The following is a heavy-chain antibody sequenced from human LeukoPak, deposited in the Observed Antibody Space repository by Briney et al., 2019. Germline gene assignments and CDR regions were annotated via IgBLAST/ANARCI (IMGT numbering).Heavy chain of an antibody. Sequence: SETLSLTCIVSGASIRSDYWTWIRQPPGKGLEWIGYIYYSGSTNYNPSLKSRVTISVDTSKNQFSLKLSSVTAADTAVYYCARGGSGTYYHYWGQGTLVTVSS. CDR1: GASIRSDY. J-gene: IGHJ4*02. CDR2: IYYSGST. CDR3: ARGGSGTYYHY. D-gene: IGHD1-26*01. V-gene: IGHV4-59*01.